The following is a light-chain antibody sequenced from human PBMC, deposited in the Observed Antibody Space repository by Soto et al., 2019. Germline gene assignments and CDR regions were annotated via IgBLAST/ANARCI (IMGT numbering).Light chain of an antibody. V-gene: IGKV3-20*01. Sequence: EIVLTQSPGTLSLSPGERATLSCRASQSVSSSYLAWYQQKPGQAPRLLIYGASSRATGIPDRFSGSGSGTDFPLTISRLEPEDFAVYHCQQYGSSLFTFGPGTKVDIK. CDR2: GAS. CDR3: QQYGSSLFT. CDR1: QSVSSSY. J-gene: IGKJ3*01.